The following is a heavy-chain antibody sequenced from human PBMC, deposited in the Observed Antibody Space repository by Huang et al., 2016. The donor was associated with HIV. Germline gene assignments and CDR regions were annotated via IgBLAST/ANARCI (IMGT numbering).Heavy chain of an antibody. CDR3: ARHRTSSYIDS. V-gene: IGHV4-39*01. D-gene: IGHD3-10*01. J-gene: IGHJ4*02. CDR1: GGSISSSGYY. CDR2: IFYTGTV. Sequence: QLQLQQSGPGLVKPSETLSLTCSVSGGSISSSGYYWEWIRQPPGKGLECVCSIFYTGTVYYNPALKSRATISRDTSENRFALNLTSVTAADTALYFCARHRTSSYIDSWGRGSLVTVSS.